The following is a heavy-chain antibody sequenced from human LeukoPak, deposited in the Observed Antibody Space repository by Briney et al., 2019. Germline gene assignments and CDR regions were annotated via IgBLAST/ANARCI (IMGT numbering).Heavy chain of an antibody. Sequence: GGTLRLSCAASGFTFSSYGMSWVRQAPGKGLEWVSAISGSGGSTYYADSVKGRFTISRDNSKNTLYLQMNSLRAEDTAVYYCAKDRNNYDILTGWGQGTLVTVSS. D-gene: IGHD3-9*01. CDR1: GFTFSSYG. CDR3: AKDRNNYDILTG. J-gene: IGHJ4*02. V-gene: IGHV3-23*01. CDR2: ISGSGGST.